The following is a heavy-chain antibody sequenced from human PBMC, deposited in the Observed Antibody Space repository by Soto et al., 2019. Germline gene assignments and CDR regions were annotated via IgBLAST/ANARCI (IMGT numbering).Heavy chain of an antibody. Sequence: QVQLVESGGGVVQPGRSLRLSCAASGFTFSSNAMHWVRQAPGKGLEWVAVISYDGSNKYYADSVKGRFIISRDNSKNTVYLQINSLRPEDTALYYCARAEGGYCSSTKCYQAEYWGQGTLVTVSS. D-gene: IGHD2-2*01. CDR2: ISYDGSNK. J-gene: IGHJ4*02. CDR1: GFTFSSNA. V-gene: IGHV3-30-3*01. CDR3: ARAEGGYCSSTKCYQAEY.